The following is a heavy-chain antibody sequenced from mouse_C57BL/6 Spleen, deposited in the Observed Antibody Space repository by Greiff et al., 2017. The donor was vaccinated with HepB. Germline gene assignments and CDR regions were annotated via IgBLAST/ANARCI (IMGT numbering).Heavy chain of an antibody. D-gene: IGHD2-1*01. J-gene: IGHJ2*01. CDR2: IYPGDGDT. CDR3: ARDANYGSYFDY. CDR1: GYAFSSYW. V-gene: IGHV1-80*01. Sequence: VQLQQSGAELVKPGASVKISCKASGYAFSSYWMNWVKQRPGKGLEWIGQIYPGDGDTNYNGKFKGKATLTADKSSSTAYMQLSSLTSEDSAVYFCARDANYGSYFDYWGQGTTLTVSS.